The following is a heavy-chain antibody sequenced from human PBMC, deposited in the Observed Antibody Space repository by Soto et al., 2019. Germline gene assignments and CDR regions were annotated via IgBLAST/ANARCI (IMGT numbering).Heavy chain of an antibody. D-gene: IGHD3-3*01. Sequence: GGSWRVCCGASGFTFSSYGMHWVRHAPGKGLEWVAVISYDGSNKYYADSVKGRFTISRDNSKNTLYLQMNSLRAEDTAVYYCAKVYDFWSGYDYDHWGQGTLVTVSA. V-gene: IGHV3-30*18. J-gene: IGHJ4*02. CDR1: GFTFSSYG. CDR3: AKVYDFWSGYDYDH. CDR2: ISYDGSNK.